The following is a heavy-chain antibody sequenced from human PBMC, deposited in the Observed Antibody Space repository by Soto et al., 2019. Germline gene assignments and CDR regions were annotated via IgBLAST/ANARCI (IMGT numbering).Heavy chain of an antibody. J-gene: IGHJ6*02. CDR2: IIPIFGTA. V-gene: IGHV1-69*13. D-gene: IGHD6-13*01. CDR3: ARPGSLSIAAAGTGYYYGMDV. CDR1: GGTFSSYA. Sequence: GASVKVSCKASGGTFSSYAISWVRQAPGQGLEWMGGIIPIFGTANYAQKFQGRVTITADESTSTAYMELSSLRSEDTAVYYCARPGSLSIAAAGTGYYYGMDVWGQGTTVTVSS.